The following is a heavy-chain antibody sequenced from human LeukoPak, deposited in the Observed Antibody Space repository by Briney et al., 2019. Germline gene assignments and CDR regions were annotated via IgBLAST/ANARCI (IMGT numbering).Heavy chain of an antibody. V-gene: IGHV3-53*01. D-gene: IGHD2-21*02. J-gene: IGHJ4*02. CDR3: ARDFYPYCGGDCIPDFDY. Sequence: GGSLRLSCAASGFTVSSNYMSWVRQAPGKGLEWVSVIYSGGSTYYADSVKGRFTISRDNAKNSLYLQMNSLRAEDTALYHCARDFYPYCGGDCIPDFDYWGQGTLVTVSS. CDR1: GFTVSSNY. CDR2: IYSGGST.